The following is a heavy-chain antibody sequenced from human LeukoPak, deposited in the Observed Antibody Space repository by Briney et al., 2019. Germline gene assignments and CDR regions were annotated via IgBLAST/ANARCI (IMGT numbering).Heavy chain of an antibody. CDR2: ISAYNGNT. Sequence: GASVKVSCKASGYTFTSYGISWVRQAPGQGLEWMGWISAYNGNTNYAQKLQGRVTMTTDTSTSTAYMELRSLRSDDTAVYYCARGRVAAYYYYYGMDVWGQGTTVTVSS. CDR3: ARGRVAAYYYYYGMDV. CDR1: GYTFTSYG. V-gene: IGHV1-18*01. J-gene: IGHJ6*02. D-gene: IGHD6-25*01.